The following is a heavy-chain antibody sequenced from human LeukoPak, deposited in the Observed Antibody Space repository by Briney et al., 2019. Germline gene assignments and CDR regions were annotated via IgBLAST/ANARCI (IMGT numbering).Heavy chain of an antibody. Sequence: GGSLRLSCAASGFTFSSYGMHWVRQAPGKGLEWVAVISYDGSNKYYADSVKGRFTISRDNSKNTLYLQMNSLRAEDTAVYYCARGWSGYKPRDGYKYGFDYWGQGTLVTVSS. CDR2: ISYDGSNK. J-gene: IGHJ4*02. D-gene: IGHD5-24*01. V-gene: IGHV3-30*03. CDR1: GFTFSSYG. CDR3: ARGWSGYKPRDGYKYGFDY.